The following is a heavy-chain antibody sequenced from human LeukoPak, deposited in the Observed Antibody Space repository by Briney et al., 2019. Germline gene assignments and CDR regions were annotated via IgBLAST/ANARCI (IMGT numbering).Heavy chain of an antibody. CDR3: SKDFRYSSG. Sequence: GGSLRLSCAASGFAFSSYAMTWVRQAPGKGLEWVSGISASASGGITYYADSVKGRFTISRDNSKNTLYLQMNSLRAEDTAVYYCSKDFRYSSGWGQGTLVTVSS. CDR2: ISASASGGIT. D-gene: IGHD5-18*01. CDR1: GFAFSSYA. J-gene: IGHJ4*02. V-gene: IGHV3-23*01.